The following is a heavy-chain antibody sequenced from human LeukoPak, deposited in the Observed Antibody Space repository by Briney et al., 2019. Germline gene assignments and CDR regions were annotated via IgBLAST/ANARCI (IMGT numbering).Heavy chain of an antibody. V-gene: IGHV3-53*01. Sequence: GGSLRLSCAPSGFTVNSNYMRGVRQAPGEGLEWVSVIYSGGSTYYADSVKGRFTISRDNSKNTLYLQMNSLRAEDTAVYYCARVGDYYDSSGASDYWGQGTLVTVSS. J-gene: IGHJ4*02. CDR2: IYSGGST. CDR3: ARVGDYYDSSGASDY. CDR1: GFTVNSNY. D-gene: IGHD3-22*01.